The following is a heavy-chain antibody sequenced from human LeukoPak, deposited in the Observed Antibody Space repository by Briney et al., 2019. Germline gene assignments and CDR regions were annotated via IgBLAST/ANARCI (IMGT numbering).Heavy chain of an antibody. D-gene: IGHD2-2*01. CDR2: VNPNSGGT. V-gene: IGHV1-2*02. J-gene: IGHJ3*02. Sequence: ASVKVSCKASGYTFTGYYMHWVRQAPGQGLEWMGWVNPNSGGTNYAQKFQGRVTMTRDTSISTAYMELSRLRSDDTAVYYCARDGGGESSTSSRGAFDIWGQGTMVTVSS. CDR3: ARDGGGESSTSSRGAFDI. CDR1: GYTFTGYY.